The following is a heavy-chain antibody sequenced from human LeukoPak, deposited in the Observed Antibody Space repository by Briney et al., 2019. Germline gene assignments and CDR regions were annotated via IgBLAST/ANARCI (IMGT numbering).Heavy chain of an antibody. Sequence: TLSLTCAVSGGSISSGGYSWSWIRQPPGKGLEWIGYIYHSGSTYYNPSLKSRVTISVDRSKNQFSLKLSSVTAADTAVYYCARTIGDAFDIWGQGTMVTVSS. CDR3: ARTIGDAFDI. V-gene: IGHV4-30-2*01. J-gene: IGHJ3*02. D-gene: IGHD5-24*01. CDR2: IYHSGST. CDR1: GGSISSGGYS.